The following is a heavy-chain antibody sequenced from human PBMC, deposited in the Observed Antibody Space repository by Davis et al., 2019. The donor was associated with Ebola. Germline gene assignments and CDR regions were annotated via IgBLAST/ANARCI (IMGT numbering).Heavy chain of an antibody. CDR2: INAGNGNT. D-gene: IGHD3-10*01. CDR3: ARDGHYGSGRPIDY. J-gene: IGHJ4*02. Sequence: AASVKVSCKASGYTFTSYAMHWVRQAPGQRLEWMGWINAGNGNTKYSQKFQGRVTITRDTSAITAYMELSSLRSEDTAVYYCARDGHYGSGRPIDYWGQGTLVTVSS. CDR1: GYTFTSYA. V-gene: IGHV1-3*01.